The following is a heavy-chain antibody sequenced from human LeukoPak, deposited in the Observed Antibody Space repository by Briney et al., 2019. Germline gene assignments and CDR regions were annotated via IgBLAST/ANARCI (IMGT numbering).Heavy chain of an antibody. CDR2: ISYDGSNK. V-gene: IGHV3-30*18. J-gene: IGHJ3*02. CDR1: GFTFSSYG. Sequence: GGSLRLSCAASGFTFSSYGMHWVRQAPGKGLEWVAVISYDGSNKYYADSVKGRFTISRDNSKNTLYLQMNSLRAEDTAVYYCAKDHGGSYPDAFDIWGQGTMVTVSS. D-gene: IGHD1-26*01. CDR3: AKDHGGSYPDAFDI.